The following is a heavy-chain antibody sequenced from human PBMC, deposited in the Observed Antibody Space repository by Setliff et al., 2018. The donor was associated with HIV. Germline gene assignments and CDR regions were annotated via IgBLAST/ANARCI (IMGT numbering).Heavy chain of an antibody. CDR2: IYPGDSEI. Sequence: PGESLKISCKASGYGFNSYWIAWVRQMSGKGLEWMGIIYPGDSEIRYSPSFQGQVTISADKSISTAYLQWSSLKASDTAMYYCARRSGYDWGGAYYYGMDVWGQGTTVTVSS. CDR1: GYGFNSYW. V-gene: IGHV5-51*01. CDR3: ARRSGYDWGGAYYYGMDV. J-gene: IGHJ6*02. D-gene: IGHD5-12*01.